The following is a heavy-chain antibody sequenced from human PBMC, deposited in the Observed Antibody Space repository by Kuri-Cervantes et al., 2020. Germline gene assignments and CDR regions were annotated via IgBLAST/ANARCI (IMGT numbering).Heavy chain of an antibody. CDR1: GFTFDDYA. Sequence: GGSLRLSCAASGFTFDDYAMHWVRQAPGKGLEWVSGISWNSGSIGYADSVKGRFTISRDNSKNTLYLQMNSLRAEDTAVYYCARTRVDGYNGYDAFDIWGQGTMVTVS. J-gene: IGHJ3*02. V-gene: IGHV3-9*01. CDR3: ARTRVDGYNGYDAFDI. CDR2: ISWNSGSI. D-gene: IGHD5-24*01.